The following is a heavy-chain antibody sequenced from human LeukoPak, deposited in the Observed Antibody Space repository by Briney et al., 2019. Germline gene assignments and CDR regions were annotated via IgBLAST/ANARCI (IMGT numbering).Heavy chain of an antibody. J-gene: IGHJ4*02. V-gene: IGHV4-38-2*02. Sequence: SETLSLTCTVSGYSISSGYYWGWIRQPPGKGLEWIGSIYYSGSTYYNPSLKSRVTISVDTSKNQFSLKLSSVTAADTAVYYCARVLSIAVAATLDYWGQGTLVTVSS. D-gene: IGHD6-19*01. CDR1: GYSISSGYY. CDR2: IYYSGST. CDR3: ARVLSIAVAATLDY.